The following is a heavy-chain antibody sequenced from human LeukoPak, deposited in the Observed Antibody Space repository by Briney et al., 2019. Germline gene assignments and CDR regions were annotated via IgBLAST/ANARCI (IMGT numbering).Heavy chain of an antibody. CDR3: AKAYYYDSSGWVATYCFDY. CDR1: GFTFSSYA. V-gene: IGHV3-23*01. Sequence: GGSLRLSCAASGFTFSSYAMSWVRQAPGKGLEWVSAISGSGGSTYYADSVKGRFTISRDNSKNTLYLQMNSLRAEDTAVYYCAKAYYYDSSGWVATYCFDYWGQGTLVTVSS. J-gene: IGHJ4*02. CDR2: ISGSGGST. D-gene: IGHD3-22*01.